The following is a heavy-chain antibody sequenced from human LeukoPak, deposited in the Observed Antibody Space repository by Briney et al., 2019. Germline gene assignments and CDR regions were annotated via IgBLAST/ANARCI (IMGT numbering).Heavy chain of an antibody. CDR3: ARAWEGAPVYYYYYMDV. CDR1: GGSISSSSYY. Sequence: PSETLSLTCTVSGGSISSSSYYWGWIRQPPGKGLEWIGSIYYSGSTYYNPSLKSRVTISVDTSKNQFSLKLSSVTAADTAVYYCARAWEGAPVYYYYYMDVWGKGTTVTVSS. CDR2: IYYSGST. D-gene: IGHD1-26*01. V-gene: IGHV4-39*01. J-gene: IGHJ6*03.